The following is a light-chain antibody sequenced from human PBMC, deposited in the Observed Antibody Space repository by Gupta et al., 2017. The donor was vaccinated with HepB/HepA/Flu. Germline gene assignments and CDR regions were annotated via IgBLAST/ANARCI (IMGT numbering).Light chain of an antibody. CDR3: QAWDSSTGV. CDR2: QDT. J-gene: IGLJ2*01. CDR1: KLGDKY. Sequence: SYELTQAPSMSVSPGQTASIACSGDKLGDKYASWYQQKPGQSPVLVIFQDTKRPSGIPERFSGSNSGSKATLTISGTQAMDEGDYYCQAWDSSTGVFGGGTKLTV. V-gene: IGLV3-1*01.